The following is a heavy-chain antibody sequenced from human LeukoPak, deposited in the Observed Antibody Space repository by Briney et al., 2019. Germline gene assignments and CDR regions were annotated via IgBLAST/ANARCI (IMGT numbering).Heavy chain of an antibody. CDR3: ARAEAVAGAEFDP. CDR2: ISGSGGST. J-gene: IGHJ5*02. CDR1: GFTFSSYS. V-gene: IGHV3-23*01. Sequence: GGSLRLSCAASGFTFSSYSMNWVRQAPGKGLEWVSVISGSGGSTSYADSVKGRFTISRDNSQNTLYLQMNSLRVEDTAVYYCARAEAVAGAEFDPWGQGTLVTVSS. D-gene: IGHD6-19*01.